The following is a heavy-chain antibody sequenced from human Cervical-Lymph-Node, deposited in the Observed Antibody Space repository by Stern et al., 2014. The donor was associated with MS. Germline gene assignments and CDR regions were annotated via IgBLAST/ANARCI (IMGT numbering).Heavy chain of an antibody. J-gene: IGHJ5*02. Sequence: QVQLVQSGAEVKKPGSSGKVSCKASGGTFSSYAISWVRQAPGQGLEWMGGIIPIFGTATYAQKFQGRVTITADESTSTAYMELSSLRSEDTAVYYCAREIGYNVESNWFDPWGQGTLVTVSS. V-gene: IGHV1-69*01. CDR2: IIPIFGTA. CDR3: AREIGYNVESNWFDP. D-gene: IGHD5-18*01. CDR1: GGTFSSYA.